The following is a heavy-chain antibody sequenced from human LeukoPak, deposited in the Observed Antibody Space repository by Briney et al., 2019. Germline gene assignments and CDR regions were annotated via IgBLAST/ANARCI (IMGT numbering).Heavy chain of an antibody. CDR1: GYTFTSYG. Sequence: GASVKVSCKASGYTFTSYGIRWVRQAPGQGLEWMGWISAYNGNTNYAQKLQGRVTMTTDTSTSTAYMELRSLRSDDTAVYYCARGPRELRFLEWLLYWGQGTLVTVSS. J-gene: IGHJ4*02. D-gene: IGHD3-3*01. CDR3: ARGPRELRFLEWLLY. V-gene: IGHV1-18*01. CDR2: ISAYNGNT.